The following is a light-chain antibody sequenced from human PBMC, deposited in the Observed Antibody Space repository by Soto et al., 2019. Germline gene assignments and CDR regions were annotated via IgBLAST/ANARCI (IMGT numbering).Light chain of an antibody. CDR3: QHRDEWPPGAT. CDR1: QSVGNH. V-gene: IGKV3-11*01. CDR2: DSS. J-gene: IGKJ4*01. Sequence: IVLTQSPATLSLSPGERATLSCRASQSVGNHLAWYQQRPGQAPRLLIYDSSNRATGVPARFSGFGSGTDFTLIIISLEPEDYAVYYCQHRDEWPPGATFGGGTKVEIK.